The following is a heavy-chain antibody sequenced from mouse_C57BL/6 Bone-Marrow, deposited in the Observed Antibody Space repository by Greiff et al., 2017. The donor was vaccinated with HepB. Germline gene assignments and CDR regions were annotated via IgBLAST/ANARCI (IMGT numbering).Heavy chain of an antibody. CDR3: ARSDYYGSSFAY. CDR2: IYPRSGNT. J-gene: IGHJ3*01. D-gene: IGHD1-1*01. V-gene: IGHV1-81*01. CDR1: GYTFTSYG. Sequence: QVQLQQSGAELARPGASVKLSCKASGYTFTSYGISWVKQRTGQGLEWIGEIYPRSGNTYYNEKFKGKATLTADKSSSTAYMELRSLTSEDTAVYFCARSDYYGSSFAYWGQGTLVTVSA.